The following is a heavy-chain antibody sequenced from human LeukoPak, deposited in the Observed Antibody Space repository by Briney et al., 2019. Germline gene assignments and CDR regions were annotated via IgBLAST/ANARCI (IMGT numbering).Heavy chain of an antibody. CDR1: GYTFTGYY. D-gene: IGHD2-2*01. CDR3: AREGPEKVPAAGDYYYGMDV. Sequence: ASVKVSCKASGYTFTGYYMHWVRQAPGQGLEWMGWINPNSGGTNYAQKFQGRVTMTRDTSISTAYMELSRLRSDDTAVYYCAREGPEKVPAAGDYYYGMDVWGQGTTVTVSS. J-gene: IGHJ6*02. CDR2: INPNSGGT. V-gene: IGHV1-2*02.